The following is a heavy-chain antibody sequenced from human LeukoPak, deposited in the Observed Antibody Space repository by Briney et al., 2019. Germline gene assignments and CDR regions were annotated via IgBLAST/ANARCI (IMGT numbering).Heavy chain of an antibody. D-gene: IGHD4-23*01. CDR3: ARVGNSPDY. J-gene: IGHJ4*02. CDR2: ISSSGSNI. Sequence: GGSLRLSCAASGFTFSSYEMNWVRQAPGKGLEWVSYISSSGSNIYYADSVKGRFTISRDNAKNSLYLQVNSLRAEDTAVYYCARVGNSPDYWGQGTLVTVSS. V-gene: IGHV3-48*03. CDR1: GFTFSSYE.